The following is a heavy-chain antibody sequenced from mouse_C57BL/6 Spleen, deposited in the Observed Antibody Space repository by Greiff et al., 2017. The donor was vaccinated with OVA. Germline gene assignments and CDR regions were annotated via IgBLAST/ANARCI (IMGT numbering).Heavy chain of an antibody. CDR2: IYPGDGDT. CDR1: GYAFSSSW. J-gene: IGHJ3*01. CDR3: ARYSSGYVGFAY. D-gene: IGHD3-2*02. V-gene: IGHV1-82*01. Sequence: VKLLESGPELVKPGASVKISCKASGYAFSSSWMNWVKQRPGKGLEWIGRIYPGDGDTNYNGKFKGKATLTADKSSSTAYMQLSSLTSEDSAVYFCARYSSGYVGFAYWGQGTLVTVSA.